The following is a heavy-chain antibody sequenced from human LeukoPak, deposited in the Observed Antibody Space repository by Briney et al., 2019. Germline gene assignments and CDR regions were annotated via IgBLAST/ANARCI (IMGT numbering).Heavy chain of an antibody. CDR3: ARYLSSGLDY. D-gene: IGHD3-10*01. V-gene: IGHV4-59*01. Sequence: SETLSLTCTVSGGSMNGYYWSWIRQTPGKGLEWIAYVYYSGTTSYNPSLKSRVTTSVDTSKNQFSLKLSSVTAADTAAYYCARYLSSGLDYWGQGTFVTVSS. CDR1: GGSMNGYY. J-gene: IGHJ4*02. CDR2: VYYSGTT.